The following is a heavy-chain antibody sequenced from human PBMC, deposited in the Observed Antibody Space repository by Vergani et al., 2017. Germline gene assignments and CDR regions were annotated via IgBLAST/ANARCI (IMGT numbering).Heavy chain of an antibody. CDR1: GDSISGYY. CDR2: VYYDGNT. Sequence: QVQLQESGPGLVKPSETLSLTCSVSGDSISGYYWSWIRQPPGKALEWIGYVYYDGNTKYNPSLNSRVTISVDTSKKQFSLKLSSVTAADTAVYYCASSSWPQYYFEYWVQGTLVTVSS. CDR3: ASSSWPQYYFEY. V-gene: IGHV4-59*01. D-gene: IGHD6-19*01. J-gene: IGHJ4*02.